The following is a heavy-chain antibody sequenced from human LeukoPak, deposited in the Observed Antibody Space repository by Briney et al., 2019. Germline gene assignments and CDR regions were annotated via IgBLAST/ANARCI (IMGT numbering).Heavy chain of an antibody. Sequence: PGRSLRLSCAASGFTFSSYGMHWVRQAPGKGLEWVAVIWYDGSNKYYADSVKGRFTISRDNSKNTLYLQMNSLRAEDTAVYYCASGRIAAAPDYWGQGTLVTVSS. V-gene: IGHV3-33*01. CDR2: IWYDGSNK. CDR1: GFTFSSYG. CDR3: ASGRIAAAPDY. D-gene: IGHD6-13*01. J-gene: IGHJ4*02.